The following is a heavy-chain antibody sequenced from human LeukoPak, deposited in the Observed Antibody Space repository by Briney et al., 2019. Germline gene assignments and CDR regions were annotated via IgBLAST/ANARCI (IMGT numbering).Heavy chain of an antibody. CDR1: GFTFSDYY. CDR2: FCIISSYT. CDR3: AREIVGAIDY. D-gene: IGHD1-26*01. V-gene: IGHV3-11*06. J-gene: IGHJ4*02. Sequence: GGSLRLSCAASGFTFSDYYMSWVRQAPGKGVEWFSFFCIISSYTNYPVSVKARFTISRDNPNNSLYLQMNSLRAEDTAVYYCAREIVGAIDYWGQGTLVTVSS.